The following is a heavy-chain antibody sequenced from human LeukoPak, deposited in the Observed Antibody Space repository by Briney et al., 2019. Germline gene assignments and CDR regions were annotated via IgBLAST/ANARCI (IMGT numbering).Heavy chain of an antibody. V-gene: IGHV3-48*01. D-gene: IGHD6-13*01. Sequence: GGSLRLSCAASGFTVSSNYMSWVRQAPGKGLEWVSYITGSSTSIYYADSVKGRFTISRDNAKNSLYLQMNSLQAEDTAVYYCAREPTYSSSWHTSCDYWGQGTLVTVSS. CDR3: AREPTYSSSWHTSCDY. CDR2: ITGSSTSI. CDR1: GFTVSSNY. J-gene: IGHJ4*02.